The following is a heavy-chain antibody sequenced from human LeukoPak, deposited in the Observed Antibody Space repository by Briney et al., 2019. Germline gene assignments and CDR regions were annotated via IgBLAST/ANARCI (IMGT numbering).Heavy chain of an antibody. J-gene: IGHJ4*02. CDR2: ISGSGGST. CDR1: GFTFSSYA. D-gene: IGHD6-13*01. V-gene: IGHV3-23*01. CDR3: AKIYSSSWYGLIDY. Sequence: GGSLRLSCEASGFTFSSYAMSWVRQAPGQGLEWVSAISGSGGSTYCADSVKGRFTISRDNSKNTLYLQMNSLRAEDTAVYYCAKIYSSSWYGLIDYWGPGTLVTVSS.